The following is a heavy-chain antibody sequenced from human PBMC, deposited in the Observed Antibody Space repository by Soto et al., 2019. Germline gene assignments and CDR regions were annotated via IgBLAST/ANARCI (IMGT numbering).Heavy chain of an antibody. CDR3: ARGGSWYEN. J-gene: IGHJ4*02. V-gene: IGHV1-2*02. D-gene: IGHD6-13*01. Sequence: QVQLVQSGAEVKKPGASVKVSCKPSGKTFTAHFMHWVRQAPGQGLEWMGWINPKSGGTNYAPKFQGRVTMTREKSTPTLYMELTSLRSDDTAIYYCARGGSWYENWGQGTRVTVSS. CDR2: INPKSGGT. CDR1: GKTFTAHF.